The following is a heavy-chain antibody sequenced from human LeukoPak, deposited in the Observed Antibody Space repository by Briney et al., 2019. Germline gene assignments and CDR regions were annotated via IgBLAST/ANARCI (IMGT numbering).Heavy chain of an antibody. Sequence: SETLSLTCTVSGGSISSSSYYWGWIRQPPGKGLEWIGSIYYSGSTYYNPSLKRRVTISVDTSKNQFSLKLSSVTAADTAVYYCARHPIGATPRFYFDYWGQGTLVTVSS. V-gene: IGHV4-39*01. CDR2: IYYSGST. CDR3: ARHPIGATPRFYFDY. D-gene: IGHD1-26*01. J-gene: IGHJ4*02. CDR1: GGSISSSSYY.